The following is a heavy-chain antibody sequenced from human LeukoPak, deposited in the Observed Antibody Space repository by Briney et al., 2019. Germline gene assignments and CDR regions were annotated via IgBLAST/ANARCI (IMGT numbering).Heavy chain of an antibody. CDR2: ISDGSRDT. J-gene: IGHJ4*02. V-gene: IGHV3-21*04. CDR1: GFTFSSYS. D-gene: IGHD3-22*01. CDR3: ARDPPLFYDSSGYY. Sequence: PGGSLRLSCAASGFTFSSYSMNWVRQAPGKGPEWVSSISDGSRDTNYADFVKGQFTISRDNSKNILYLQMDSLRAEDTAVYYCARDPPLFYDSSGYYWGQGTLVTVSS.